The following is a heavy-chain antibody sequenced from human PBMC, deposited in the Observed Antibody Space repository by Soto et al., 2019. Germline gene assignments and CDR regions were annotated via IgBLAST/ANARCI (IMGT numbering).Heavy chain of an antibody. CDR1: GGSFSGYY. V-gene: IGHV4-34*01. D-gene: IGHD3-10*01. J-gene: IGHJ6*03. Sequence: SETLPLTCAVYGGSFSGYYWIWIRQPPGKGLEWIGEINHSGSTNYNPSLKSRVTISVDTSKNQFSLKLSSVTAADTAVYYCARGYDHYYGSGPENYYYYYMDVWGKGTTVTVSS. CDR3: ARGYDHYYGSGPENYYYYYMDV. CDR2: INHSGST.